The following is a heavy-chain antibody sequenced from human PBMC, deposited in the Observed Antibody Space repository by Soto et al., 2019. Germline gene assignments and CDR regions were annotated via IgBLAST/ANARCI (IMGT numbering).Heavy chain of an antibody. CDR3: ARIGYYKGPLGY. CDR2: INHRGST. D-gene: IGHD3-9*01. CDR1: GGSFSGYY. J-gene: IGHJ4*02. V-gene: IGHV4-34*01. Sequence: SETLSLTCAVYGGSFSGYYWSWIRQPPGKGLEWIGEINHRGSTNYNPSLKSRLTISVDTSKNQFSLKLSSVTAADTAVYYCARIGYYKGPLGYWGQGTLVTVSS.